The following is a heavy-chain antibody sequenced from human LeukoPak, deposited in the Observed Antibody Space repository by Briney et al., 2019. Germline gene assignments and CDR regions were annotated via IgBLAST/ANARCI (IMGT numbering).Heavy chain of an antibody. Sequence: ASVKVSFKASGYTFTNYYIHWVRQAPGQGLEWMGIINPSGGSTTYAQRFQGRVTMTRDTSTSTVYVELSSLRSDDTAVYFCARFYGSGNSFDYWGQGTLVTVSS. CDR2: INPSGGST. J-gene: IGHJ4*02. CDR1: GYTFTNYY. D-gene: IGHD3-10*01. CDR3: ARFYGSGNSFDY. V-gene: IGHV1-46*01.